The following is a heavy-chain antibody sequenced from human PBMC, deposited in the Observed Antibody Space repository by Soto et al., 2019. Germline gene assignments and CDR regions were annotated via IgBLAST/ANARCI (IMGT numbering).Heavy chain of an antibody. Sequence: QVRLVESGGGVVQPGRSLRLSCVASGFTFGTYAIHWVRQAPGKGLQWVALISYEGSNTYYADSVKGRFTISRDNSKKTLYLEMNTLRPEDTAVYYCARVTPGNNLYYFSGLDVWGQGTSVIVSS. J-gene: IGHJ6*02. D-gene: IGHD1-1*01. CDR3: ARVTPGNNLYYFSGLDV. CDR2: ISYEGSNT. V-gene: IGHV3-30-3*01. CDR1: GFTFGTYA.